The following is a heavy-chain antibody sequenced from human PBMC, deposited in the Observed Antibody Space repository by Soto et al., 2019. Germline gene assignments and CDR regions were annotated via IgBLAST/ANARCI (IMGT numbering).Heavy chain of an antibody. D-gene: IGHD2-15*01. J-gene: IGHJ4*02. Sequence: QVQLVESGGGVVQPGRSLRLSCAASGFTFSNYGMHWVRQAPGEGLEWVAVISYDGSNKYYADSVKGRFTISRDNSKNTLYLQMSSLRAEDTAVYYCARTEGYCSGGSCTLDYWGQGTLVTVSS. V-gene: IGHV3-30*03. CDR1: GFTFSNYG. CDR3: ARTEGYCSGGSCTLDY. CDR2: ISYDGSNK.